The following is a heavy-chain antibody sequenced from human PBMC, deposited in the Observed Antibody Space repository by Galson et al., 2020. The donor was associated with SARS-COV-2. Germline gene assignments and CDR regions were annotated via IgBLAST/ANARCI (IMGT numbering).Heavy chain of an antibody. V-gene: IGHV3-21*01. D-gene: IGHD6-13*01. CDR2: ISSSSSYI. CDR1: GFTFSSYS. Sequence: NSGGSLRLSCAASGFTFSSYSMNWVRQAPGKGLEWVSSISSSSSYIYYADSVKGRFTISRDNAKNSLYLQMNSLRAEDTAVYYCASERSRGIAAVCTFDYWGQGTLVTVSS. J-gene: IGHJ4*02. CDR3: ASERSRGIAAVCTFDY.